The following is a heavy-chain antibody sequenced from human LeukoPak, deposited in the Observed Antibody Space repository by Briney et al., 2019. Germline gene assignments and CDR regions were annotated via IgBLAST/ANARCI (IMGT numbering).Heavy chain of an antibody. CDR2: IIPILGIA. CDR3: ARGHLRSVITMIVVVITRDFRGFDP. J-gene: IGHJ5*02. CDR1: GGTFSSYA. V-gene: IGHV1-69*04. Sequence: GASVKVSCKASGGTFSSYAISWVRQAPGQGLEWMGRIIPILGIANYAQKFQGRVTITADKSTSTAYMELSSLRSEDTAVYYCARGHLRSVITMIVVVITRDFRGFDPWGQGTLVTVSS. D-gene: IGHD3-22*01.